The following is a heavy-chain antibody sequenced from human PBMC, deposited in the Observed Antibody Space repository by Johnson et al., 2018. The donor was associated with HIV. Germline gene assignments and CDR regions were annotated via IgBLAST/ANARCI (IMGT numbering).Heavy chain of an antibody. J-gene: IGHJ3*02. V-gene: IGHV3-30-3*01. CDR1: GFTFSNFA. CDR2: ISYDGNNK. Sequence: QVQLVESGGGVVQPGRSLRLSCAASGFTFSNFALHWVRQAPGKGLEWVAIISYDGNNKYYVDSVKGRFTISRDNSKNTLYLQMNSLRAEDTAVYYCARDRGYYDSRGVGAFDIWGQGTMVTVSS. D-gene: IGHD3-22*01. CDR3: ARDRGYYDSRGVGAFDI.